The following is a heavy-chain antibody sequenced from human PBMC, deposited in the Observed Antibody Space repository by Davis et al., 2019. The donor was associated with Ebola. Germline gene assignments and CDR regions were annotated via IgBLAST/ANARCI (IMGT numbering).Heavy chain of an antibody. CDR3: ARDVVVAGGYYYYGMDV. Sequence: MPSETLSLTCTVSGGSVSSGSFYWSWIRQSPGKGLEWIAYLYNSGSANYNPSLKSRVSISLDTSKNQFSLKLSSVTAADTAVYYCARDVVVAGGYYYYGMDVWGQGTTVTVSS. CDR1: GGSVSSGSFY. CDR2: LYNSGSA. V-gene: IGHV4-61*01. J-gene: IGHJ6*02. D-gene: IGHD6-19*01.